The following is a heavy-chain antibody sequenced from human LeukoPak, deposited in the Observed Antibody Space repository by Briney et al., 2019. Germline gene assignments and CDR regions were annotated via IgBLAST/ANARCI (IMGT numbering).Heavy chain of an antibody. J-gene: IGHJ6*03. CDR2: INHSGST. Sequence: PSETLSLTCTVSGGSISSSSYYWSWIRQPPGKGLEWIGEINHSGSTNYNPSLKSRVTISVDTSKNQFSLKLSSVTAADTAVYYCARGVRQWLVRYYYMDVWGKGTTVTVSS. CDR1: GGSISSSSYY. D-gene: IGHD6-19*01. V-gene: IGHV4-39*07. CDR3: ARGVRQWLVRYYYMDV.